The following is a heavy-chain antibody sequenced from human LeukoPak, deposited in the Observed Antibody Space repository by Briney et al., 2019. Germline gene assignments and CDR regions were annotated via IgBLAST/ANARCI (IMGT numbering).Heavy chain of an antibody. Sequence: SETLSLTCTVSGGSTSNYFCTRLRQSAGKGLEWIGRIHTSGSTNYNPSLKSRVTISVDTSKNQFSLKLSSVTAADTAVYYCARRGYYDNWFDPWGQGTLVTVSS. CDR1: GGSTSNYF. V-gene: IGHV4-4*07. CDR2: IHTSGST. CDR3: ARRGYYDNWFDP. J-gene: IGHJ5*02. D-gene: IGHD3-22*01.